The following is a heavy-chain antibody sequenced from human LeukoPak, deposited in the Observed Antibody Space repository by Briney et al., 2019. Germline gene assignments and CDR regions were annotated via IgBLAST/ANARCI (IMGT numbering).Heavy chain of an antibody. Sequence: SETLSLTCTVSGGSISSYYWSWIRRPAGKGLEGFGRIYTSGSTNYNPSLKSRVTMSVDTSKNQFSLKLSSVTAADTAVYYCARVRPERGGSSWSFDYWGQGTLVTVSS. CDR2: IYTSGST. CDR1: GGSISSYY. D-gene: IGHD6-13*01. V-gene: IGHV4-4*07. J-gene: IGHJ4*02. CDR3: ARVRPERGGSSWSFDY.